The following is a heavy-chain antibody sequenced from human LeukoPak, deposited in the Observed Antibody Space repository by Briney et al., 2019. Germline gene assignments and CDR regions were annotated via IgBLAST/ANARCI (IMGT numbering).Heavy chain of an antibody. CDR1: GFTFSSYA. CDR3: ARDADSSGYSDY. Sequence: PGGSLRLSCAASGFTFSSYAMHWVRQAPGKGLEWVAVISYDGSNKYYADSVKGRFTISRDNSKNTLYLQMNSLRAEDTAVYYCARDADSSGYSDYWGQGTLVTVSS. J-gene: IGHJ4*02. V-gene: IGHV3-30-3*01. D-gene: IGHD3-22*01. CDR2: ISYDGSNK.